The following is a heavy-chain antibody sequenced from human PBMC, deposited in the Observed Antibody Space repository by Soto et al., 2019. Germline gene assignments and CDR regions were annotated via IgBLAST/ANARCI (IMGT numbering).Heavy chain of an antibody. CDR1: GFTLSYYY. Sequence: QVKLMESGGGVVVPGGSLRLSCAASGFTLSYYYMTWIRQTPGKGLEWVAHIDGRSSDIKYADSVKGRFTISRDNARNSLFMQMNSVTSDDTGMYFCTKGGRTTSYHWEYWGPGALVTVSA. J-gene: IGHJ4*02. CDR2: IDGRSSDI. D-gene: IGHD1-1*01. CDR3: TKGGRTTSYHWEY. V-gene: IGHV3-11*06.